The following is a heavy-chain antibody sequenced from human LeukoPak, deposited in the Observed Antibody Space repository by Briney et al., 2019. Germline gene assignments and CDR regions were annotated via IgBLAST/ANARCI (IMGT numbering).Heavy chain of an antibody. CDR1: GFTFSSYG. J-gene: IGHJ5*02. CDR2: IWYDGSNK. CDR3: ARASGGNWFDP. Sequence: PGGSLRLSCAASGFTFSSYGMHWVRQAPGKGLEWVAVIWYDGSNKYCADSVKGRFTISRDNSKNTLYLQMNSLRAEDTAVYYCARASGGNWFDPWGQGTLVTVSS. D-gene: IGHD1-26*01. V-gene: IGHV3-33*01.